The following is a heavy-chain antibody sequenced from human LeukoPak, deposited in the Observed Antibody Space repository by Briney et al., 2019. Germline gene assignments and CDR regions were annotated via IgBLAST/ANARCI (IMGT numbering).Heavy chain of an antibody. CDR2: INHSGST. CDR1: GGSFSGYY. J-gene: IGHJ4*02. V-gene: IGHV4-34*01. CDR3: ARRKGTSGWSWGSPYYFDY. D-gene: IGHD6-19*01. Sequence: SETLSLTCAVYGGSFSGYYWRWIRQPPGKGLEWIGEINHSGSTNYNPSLKSRVTISVDTSKNQFSLKRSSVTAADTAVYYCARRKGTSGWSWGSPYYFDYWGQGTLVTVCS.